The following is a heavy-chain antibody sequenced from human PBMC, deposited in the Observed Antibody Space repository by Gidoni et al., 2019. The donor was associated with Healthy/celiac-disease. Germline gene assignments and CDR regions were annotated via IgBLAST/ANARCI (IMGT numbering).Heavy chain of an antibody. J-gene: IGHJ4*02. V-gene: IGHV3-15*01. D-gene: IGHD6-19*01. CDR2: IKSKTDGGTT. Sequence: EVQLVESGGGLVKPGGYLRLSCAASGSTLSNAWMSWVRQAPGKGLEWVGRIKSKTDGGTTDYAAPVKGRFTISRDDSKNTLYLQMNILKTEDTAVYYCTTTYQGLEGFDYWGQGTLVTVSS. CDR1: GSTLSNAW. CDR3: TTTYQGLEGFDY.